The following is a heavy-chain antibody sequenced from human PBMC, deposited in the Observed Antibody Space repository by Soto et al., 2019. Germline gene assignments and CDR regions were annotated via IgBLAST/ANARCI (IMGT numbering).Heavy chain of an antibody. V-gene: IGHV3-15*01. CDR3: ATGTGRTDFDY. Sequence: GGSLRLSCEASGFTFRYAWMSWVRQSPGKGLEWVGRSKSKTDGGTTDYAAPVKGRFTISRDDSKDTLYLQMNSLKIEDTAVYYCATGTGRTDFDYWGQGTLVTVSS. CDR1: GFTFRYAW. D-gene: IGHD2-15*01. J-gene: IGHJ4*02. CDR2: SKSKTDGGTT.